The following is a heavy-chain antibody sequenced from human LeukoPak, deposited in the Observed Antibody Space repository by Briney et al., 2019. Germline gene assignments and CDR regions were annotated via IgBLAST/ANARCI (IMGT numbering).Heavy chain of an antibody. CDR3: VRDWDHFDFDS. Sequence: GGSLRPSCAASGFTFSSYSMNWVRQAPGKGLVWVSRIKGDGSHTIYADSVKGRFTISRDNAKNTLYLQMKSLRAEDTAVYYCVRDWDHFDFDSWGQGTLVTVSS. CDR1: GFTFSSYS. V-gene: IGHV3-74*01. CDR2: IKGDGSHT. J-gene: IGHJ5*01. D-gene: IGHD3-9*01.